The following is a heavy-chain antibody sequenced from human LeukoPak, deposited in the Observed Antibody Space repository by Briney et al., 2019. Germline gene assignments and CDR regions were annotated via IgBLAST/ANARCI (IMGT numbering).Heavy chain of an antibody. D-gene: IGHD3-10*01. V-gene: IGHV1-18*01. Sequence: GASVKVSCKASGYTSTSYGISWVRQAPGQGLEWMGWISAYNGNTNYAQKLQGRVTMTTDTSTSTAYMELRSLRSDDTAVYYCARRPADYYGSGSYPDYWGQGTLVTVSS. CDR1: GYTSTSYG. CDR2: ISAYNGNT. CDR3: ARRPADYYGSGSYPDY. J-gene: IGHJ4*02.